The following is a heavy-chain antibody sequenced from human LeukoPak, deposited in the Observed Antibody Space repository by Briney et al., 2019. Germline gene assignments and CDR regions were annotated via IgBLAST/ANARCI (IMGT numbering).Heavy chain of an antibody. J-gene: IGHJ2*01. D-gene: IGHD6-13*01. Sequence: ASVKVSCKASGGTFSSYAISWVRQAPGQGLEWMGWISAYNGNTNYAQKLQGRVTMATDTSTSTAYMELRSLRSDDTAVYYCARVIIAAAGRYWYFDLWGRGTLVTVSS. V-gene: IGHV1-18*01. CDR1: GGTFSSYA. CDR2: ISAYNGNT. CDR3: ARVIIAAAGRYWYFDL.